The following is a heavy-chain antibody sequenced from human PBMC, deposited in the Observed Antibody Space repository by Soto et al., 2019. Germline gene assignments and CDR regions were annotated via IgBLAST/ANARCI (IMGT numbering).Heavy chain of an antibody. J-gene: IGHJ6*02. V-gene: IGHV3-7*01. D-gene: IGHD2-2*01. Sequence: EVQLVESGGGLVQPGGSLRLSCAASGFTFSSCWRSWVRQAPGKGQEWVANIKQDGSEKYYVDSVKGRFTISRDNAKNSLYLQMNSLRAEDTAVYYCARDPSIVLVPAATYYYYYYGMDVWGQGTTVTVSS. CDR3: ARDPSIVLVPAATYYYYYYGMDV. CDR2: IKQDGSEK. CDR1: GFTFSSCW.